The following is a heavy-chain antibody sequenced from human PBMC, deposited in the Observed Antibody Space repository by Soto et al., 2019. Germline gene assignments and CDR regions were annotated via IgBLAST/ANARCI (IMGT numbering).Heavy chain of an antibody. CDR3: ASVHYDSSGYLDY. CDR1: GYTFTSYD. V-gene: IGHV1-46*01. CDR2: INPSGGRT. D-gene: IGHD3-22*01. Sequence: ASVKVSCKASGYTFTSYDINWLRQAPGQGLEWMGMINPSGGRTTYLQKFQGRVTMTRDTSTNTVYMELSSLRSEDTAVYYCASVHYDSSGYLDYWGQGTLVTVSS. J-gene: IGHJ4*02.